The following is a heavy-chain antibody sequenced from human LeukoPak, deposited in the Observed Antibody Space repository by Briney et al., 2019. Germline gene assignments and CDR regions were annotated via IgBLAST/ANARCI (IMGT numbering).Heavy chain of an antibody. V-gene: IGHV1-2*02. Sequence: ASVKVSCKASGYTFTGYYMHLVRQAPGRGLEWMGWINPNSGGTNYAQKFQGRVTMTRDTSISTAYMELSRLRSDDTAVYYCVRVVPAATFDYWGQGTLVSVSS. CDR1: GYTFTGYY. D-gene: IGHD2-2*01. CDR2: INPNSGGT. J-gene: IGHJ4*02. CDR3: VRVVPAATFDY.